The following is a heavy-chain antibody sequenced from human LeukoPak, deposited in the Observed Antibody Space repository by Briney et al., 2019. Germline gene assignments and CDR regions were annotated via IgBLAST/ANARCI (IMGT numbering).Heavy chain of an antibody. Sequence: GGSLRLSCAASGFTFSSYGMHWVRQAPDKGLEWVAFIRYDGSNKYYADSVKGRFTISRDNSKNTLYLQMNSLRAEDTAVYYCAKGPSDILTGYYNYWGQGTLVTVSS. CDR3: AKGPSDILTGYYNY. CDR1: GFTFSSYG. J-gene: IGHJ4*02. V-gene: IGHV3-30*02. D-gene: IGHD3-9*01. CDR2: IRYDGSNK.